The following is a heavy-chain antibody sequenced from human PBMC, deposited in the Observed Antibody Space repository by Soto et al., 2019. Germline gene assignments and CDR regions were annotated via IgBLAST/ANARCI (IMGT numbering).Heavy chain of an antibody. J-gene: IGHJ5*02. CDR3: ARDLYSSSWYSVPSRNWFDP. D-gene: IGHD6-13*01. Sequence: ASVKVSCKASGYTFTGYYMHWVRQAPGQGLEWMGWINPNSGGTNYAQKFQGRVTMTRDTSISTAYMELSRLRSDDTAVYYCARDLYSSSWYSVPSRNWFDPWGQGTLVTVSS. CDR2: INPNSGGT. CDR1: GYTFTGYY. V-gene: IGHV1-2*02.